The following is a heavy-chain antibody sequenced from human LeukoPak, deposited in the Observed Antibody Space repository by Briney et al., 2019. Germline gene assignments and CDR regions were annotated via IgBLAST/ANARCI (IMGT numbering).Heavy chain of an antibody. CDR1: GFTFSTYW. CDR3: ASLLLCYGCSTSSDSFDI. Sequence: GGSLRLSCAASGFTFSTYWMHWVRQAPGKGLVWVSRINGDGSSTTYADSVKGRFTITRDNAKNTLSLQMNNLRAEDTAVYYCASLLLCYGCSTSSDSFDIWGQGTMVTVSS. V-gene: IGHV3-74*01. D-gene: IGHD6-6*01. J-gene: IGHJ3*02. CDR2: INGDGSST.